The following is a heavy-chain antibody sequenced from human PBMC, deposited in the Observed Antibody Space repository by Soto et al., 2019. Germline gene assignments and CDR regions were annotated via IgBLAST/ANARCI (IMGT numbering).Heavy chain of an antibody. Sequence: PGRSLRLSCTASGVTFSNVGMNWVRQAPGKGLEWVGRIKSKSDDETTDYAAPVKGRFNISREDSKNTLYLQMNSLKTEDTAVYYCTTGLTYYYDTSGHYWAGAMDVWGQGITVTVSS. CDR3: TTGLTYYYDTSGHYWAGAMDV. D-gene: IGHD3-22*01. J-gene: IGHJ6*02. CDR1: GVTFSNVG. V-gene: IGHV3-15*01. CDR2: IKSKSDDETT.